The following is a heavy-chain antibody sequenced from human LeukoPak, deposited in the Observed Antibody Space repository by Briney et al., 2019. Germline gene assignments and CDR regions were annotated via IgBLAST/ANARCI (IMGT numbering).Heavy chain of an antibody. Sequence: PGGSLRLSCAASGFTFDDYAMHWVRQAPGKGLEWVSGISWNSGSIGYADSVKGRFTISRDNSKNTLYLQMNSLRAEDTAVYYCAKVVRNSWYFDYWGQGTLVTVSS. CDR2: ISWNSGSI. D-gene: IGHD6-13*01. V-gene: IGHV3-9*01. CDR1: GFTFDDYA. J-gene: IGHJ4*02. CDR3: AKVVRNSWYFDY.